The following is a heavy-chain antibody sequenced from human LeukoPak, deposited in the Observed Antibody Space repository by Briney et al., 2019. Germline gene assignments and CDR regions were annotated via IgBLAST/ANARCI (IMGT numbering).Heavy chain of an antibody. CDR3: TTWYSSGWLNFQH. V-gene: IGHV3-15*01. CDR2: IKSKTDGGTT. Sequence: GGSLRLSCAASGFTFSKAWMSWVRQAPGKGLEWVGHIKSKTDGGTTDYAAPVKGRATISRDDSKNMLYLQVDSLRTEDTGVYYCTTWYSSGWLNFQHWGQGTLVTVSS. CDR1: GFTFSKAW. J-gene: IGHJ1*01. D-gene: IGHD6-19*01.